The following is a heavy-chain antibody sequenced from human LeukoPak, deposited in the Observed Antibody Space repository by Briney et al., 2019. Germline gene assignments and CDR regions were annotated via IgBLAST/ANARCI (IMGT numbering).Heavy chain of an antibody. CDR3: ATSTLKYFDY. Sequence: GGSLRLSCVASGFTFRSYAMSWVRQAPGKGLEWVSDISGSGGSTYYADSVKGRFTVSRDNAENSLYLQMNSLRGEDTAVYYCATSTLKYFDYWGHGTLVTVSS. V-gene: IGHV3-23*01. J-gene: IGHJ4*01. CDR1: GFTFRSYA. CDR2: ISGSGGST.